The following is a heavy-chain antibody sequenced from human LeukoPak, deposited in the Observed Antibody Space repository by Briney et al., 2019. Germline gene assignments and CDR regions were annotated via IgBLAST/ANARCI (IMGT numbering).Heavy chain of an antibody. V-gene: IGHV3-7*03. CDR1: GFIFSNYW. D-gene: IGHD3-16*02. CDR3: AKDLIEYDRLYDYVWGSYRYTVYY. J-gene: IGHJ4*02. Sequence: HPGGSLRLSCAASGFIFSNYWMSWVRQAPGKGLEWVANIKQDGSEKYYVDSVKGRFTISRDNSKNTLYLQMNSLRAEDTAVYYCAKDLIEYDRLYDYVWGSYRYTVYYWGQGTLVTVSS. CDR2: IKQDGSEK.